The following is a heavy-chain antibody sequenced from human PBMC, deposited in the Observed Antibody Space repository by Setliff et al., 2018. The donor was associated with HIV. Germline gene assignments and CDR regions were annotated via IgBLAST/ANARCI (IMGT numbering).Heavy chain of an antibody. CDR3: VASSSWSCRLNY. J-gene: IGHJ4*02. Sequence: SETLSLTCAVYGGSFSGYWSWIRQSQGKGLEWLGEINHSGNTHYDPSLKSRLTISIDTSKKQFSLKLSSVTAADAAIYYCVASSSWSCRLNYWGQGTLVTVSS. V-gene: IGHV4-34*01. CDR1: GGSFSGY. CDR2: INHSGNT. D-gene: IGHD2-2*01.